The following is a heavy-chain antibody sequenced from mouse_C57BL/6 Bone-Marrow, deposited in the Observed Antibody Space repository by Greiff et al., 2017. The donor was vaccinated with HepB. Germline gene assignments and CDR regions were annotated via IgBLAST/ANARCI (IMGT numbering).Heavy chain of an antibody. V-gene: IGHV1-69*01. CDR1: GYTFTSYW. CDR3: ASGDLLENY. CDR2: IDPSDSYT. J-gene: IGHJ2*01. D-gene: IGHD2-1*01. Sequence: VQLQQPGAELVMPGASVKLSCKASGYTFTSYWMHWVKQRPGQGLEWIGEIDPSDSYTNYNQKFKGKSTLTVDKSSSTAYMQLSSLTSEDSAVYYCASGDLLENYWGQGTTLTVSS.